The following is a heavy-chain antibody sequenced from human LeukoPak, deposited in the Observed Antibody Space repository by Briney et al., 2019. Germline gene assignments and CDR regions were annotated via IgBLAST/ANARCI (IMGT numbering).Heavy chain of an antibody. D-gene: IGHD3-3*01. Sequence: SVKVSCKASGFTFTSSAMQWVRQARGQRLEWIGWIVVGSGNTNYAQKFQERVTITRDMSTSTAYMELSSLRSEDTAVYYCAATNYDFWSGMSGFDPWGQGTQVTVSS. CDR3: AATNYDFWSGMSGFDP. CDR1: GFTFTSSA. V-gene: IGHV1-58*02. J-gene: IGHJ5*02. CDR2: IVVGSGNT.